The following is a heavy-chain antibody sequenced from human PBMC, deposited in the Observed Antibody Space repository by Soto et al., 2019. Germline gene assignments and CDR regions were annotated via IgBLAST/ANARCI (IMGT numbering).Heavy chain of an antibody. Sequence: PSETLSLTCNVSVGSIGSYYWNWLRQPAGKGLEWIGYVYYTGSTNYNPSLEGRATISVDSSKNQVSLNLRSVTAADSATYYCARVITYQYGRDVWGQGITVTVS. D-gene: IGHD3-16*01. CDR2: VYYTGST. J-gene: IGHJ6*02. CDR3: ARVITYQYGRDV. V-gene: IGHV4-59*01. CDR1: VGSIGSYY.